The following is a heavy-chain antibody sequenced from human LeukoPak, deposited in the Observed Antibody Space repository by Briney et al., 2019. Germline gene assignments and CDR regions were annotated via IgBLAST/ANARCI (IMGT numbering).Heavy chain of an antibody. CDR3: ARLTGRDTSDWPYFHY. Sequence: SETLSLTCTVSGSSIRSSSYHWGWVRQPPGKGLEWIGNIHYSGSTSYNPSLKSRVTLSVDTSNNQFSLKLSSVTAADTAVFYCARLTGRDTSDWPYFHYWGQGALVTVSS. V-gene: IGHV4-39*01. CDR2: IHYSGST. J-gene: IGHJ4*03. CDR1: GSSIRSSSYH. D-gene: IGHD2-2*01.